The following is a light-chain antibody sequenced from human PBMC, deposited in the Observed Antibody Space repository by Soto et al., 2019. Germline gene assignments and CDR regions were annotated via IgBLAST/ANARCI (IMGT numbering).Light chain of an antibody. CDR1: QSVRSN. V-gene: IGKV3-15*01. J-gene: IGKJ4*02. Sequence: EIVLTQSPAALSVSPGDRVTLSCSASQSVRSNSAWYQQKPGQAPRLLIYGASTRATGIPARFSGSGYETEFKHTISRLLSEDCGVYCCQQYNGWPVTCGGGTKVEIK. CDR3: QQYNGWPVT. CDR2: GAS.